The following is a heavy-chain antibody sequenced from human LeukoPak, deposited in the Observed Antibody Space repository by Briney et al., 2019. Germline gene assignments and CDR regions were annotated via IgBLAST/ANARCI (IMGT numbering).Heavy chain of an antibody. CDR1: GYTFSRYG. J-gene: IGHJ5*02. D-gene: IGHD2-2*01. V-gene: IGHV1-18*01. Sequence: ASVKVSCKASGYTFSRYGISWVRQAPGQGLEWMGWISGYNGNTNYAQKLQGRVTMTTDTSTSTGYMELRSLTYDDTAVYYCARDSLPDNVVPAGSEAWGQGTLVTVSS. CDR3: ARDSLPDNVVPAGSEA. CDR2: ISGYNGNT.